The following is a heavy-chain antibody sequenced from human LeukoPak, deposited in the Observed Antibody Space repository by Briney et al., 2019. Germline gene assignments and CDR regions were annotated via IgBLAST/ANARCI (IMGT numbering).Heavy chain of an antibody. D-gene: IGHD6-6*01. CDR3: ARERWIHSCSFLVYYYYMDV. V-gene: IGHV4-59*11. CDR2: IYYSGST. J-gene: IGHJ6*03. CDR1: GGSISSHY. Sequence: PSETLSLTCTVSGGSISSHYWSWIRQPPGKGLEWIGYIYYSGSTNYNPSLKSRVTISVDTSKNQFSLKLSSVTAAGTAVYYCARERWIHSCSFLVYYYYMDVWGKGTTVTVSS.